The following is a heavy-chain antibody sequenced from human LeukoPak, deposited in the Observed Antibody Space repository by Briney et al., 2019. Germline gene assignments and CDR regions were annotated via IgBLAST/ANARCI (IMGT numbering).Heavy chain of an antibody. Sequence: SETLSLTCTVSGGSISSSTYYWGWIRQPPGKGLEWIGSIYYSGSTYYNPSLKSRVTISVDTSKNQFSLKLSSVTAADTAVYYCARLNLVASKGVDYWGQGTLVTVSS. CDR2: IYYSGST. J-gene: IGHJ4*02. CDR1: GGSISSSTYY. D-gene: IGHD5-12*01. V-gene: IGHV4-39*01. CDR3: ARLNLVASKGVDY.